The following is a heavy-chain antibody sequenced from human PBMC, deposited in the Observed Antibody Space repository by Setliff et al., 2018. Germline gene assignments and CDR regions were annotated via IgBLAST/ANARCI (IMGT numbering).Heavy chain of an antibody. Sequence: ASVKVSCKASGYSFTSYGISWVRQAPGQGLEWMGWISAYNDNKNYAQKFQGRVTMTTDTSTNTVFMELRSLRSDDTAMFYCARAGLAAAGRKGVFDHWGQGTLVTVSS. CDR1: GYSFTSYG. CDR2: ISAYNDNK. J-gene: IGHJ4*02. V-gene: IGHV1-18*01. D-gene: IGHD6-13*01. CDR3: ARAGLAAAGRKGVFDH.